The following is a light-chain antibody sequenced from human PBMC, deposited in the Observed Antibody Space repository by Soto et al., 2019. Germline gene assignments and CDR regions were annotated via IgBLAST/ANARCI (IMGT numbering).Light chain of an antibody. CDR2: WAS. V-gene: IGKV4-1*01. CDR1: QSVLSRSNNMQH. CDR3: QQYYRIPT. Sequence: DIVMTQSPDSLAVSLGERATINCKSSQSVLSRSNNMQHLAWYQQKPGQPPKLLIYWASTRESGAPDRFSGSGSGTDFTLTISRLQDEDLAVYYCQQYYRIPTFGQGTKVDIK. J-gene: IGKJ1*01.